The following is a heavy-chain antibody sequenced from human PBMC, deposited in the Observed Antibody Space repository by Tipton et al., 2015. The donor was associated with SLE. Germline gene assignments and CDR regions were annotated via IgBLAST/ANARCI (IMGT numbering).Heavy chain of an antibody. CDR2: IYYSGST. J-gene: IGHJ5*02. D-gene: IGHD3-10*01. CDR1: GGSISSVGSS. Sequence: TLSLTCTVSGGSISSVGSSWSWYRQHPGKGLEWIGYIYYSGSTYYNPSLKSRVTISVDTSKNQFSLKLSSVTAADTAVYYWASGGACAKWFDPWGQGILVTVSS. V-gene: IGHV4-31*03. CDR3: ASGGACAKWFDP.